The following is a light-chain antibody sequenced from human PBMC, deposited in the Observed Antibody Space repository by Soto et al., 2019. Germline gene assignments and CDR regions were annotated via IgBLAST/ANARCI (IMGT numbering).Light chain of an antibody. CDR2: GES. CDR1: QSVSSGY. CDR3: HQYGGSPRT. Sequence: EIVLTQSPGTLSLSPGERATLSCRASQSVSSGYLAWYQQKPGQAPRLLIYGESKRATGIPDRFSGSGSGTDFTLTISRLEPEDFAVYYCHQYGGSPRTLGQGTKVEIK. V-gene: IGKV3-20*01. J-gene: IGKJ1*01.